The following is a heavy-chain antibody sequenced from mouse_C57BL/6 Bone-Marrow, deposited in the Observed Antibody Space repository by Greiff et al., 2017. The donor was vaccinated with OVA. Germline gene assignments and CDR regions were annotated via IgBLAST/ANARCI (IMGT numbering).Heavy chain of an antibody. CDR3: ARDDSNYYYFDY. V-gene: IGHV1-42*01. J-gene: IGHJ2*01. CDR2: INPSTGGT. D-gene: IGHD2-5*01. Sequence: EVQRVESGPELVKPGASVKISCKASGYSFTGYYMNWVKQSPEKSLEWIGEINPSTGGTTYNQKFKAKATLTVDKSSSTAYMQLKSLTSEDSAVYYCARDDSNYYYFDYWGQGTTLTVSS. CDR1: GYSFTGYY.